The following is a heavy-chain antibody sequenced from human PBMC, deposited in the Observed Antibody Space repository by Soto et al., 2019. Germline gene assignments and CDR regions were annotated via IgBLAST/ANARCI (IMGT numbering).Heavy chain of an antibody. CDR1: GGSISSGGYY. V-gene: IGHV4-31*03. J-gene: IGHJ5*02. Sequence: SETLSLTCTVSGGSISSGGYYWSRIRQHPGKGLEWIGYIYYSGSTYYNPSLKSRVTISVDTSKNQFSLKLSSVTAADTAVYYCARGLPIAAAGTDWFDPWGQGTLVTVSS. D-gene: IGHD6-13*01. CDR3: ARGLPIAAAGTDWFDP. CDR2: IYYSGST.